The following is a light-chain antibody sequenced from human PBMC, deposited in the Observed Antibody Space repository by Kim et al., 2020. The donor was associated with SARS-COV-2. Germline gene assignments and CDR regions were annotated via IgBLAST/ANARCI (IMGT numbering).Light chain of an antibody. CDR3: QRYGDSPT. V-gene: IGKV3-20*01. CDR1: QSVRNNY. CDR2: GAS. Sequence: SLSPGERATRSCRASQSVRNNYFAWYQQKLGQAPRLVIFGASSRATGIPDRFTGSGSGTDFTLTINRLEPADFAVYYCQRYGDSPTFGQGTKLEI. J-gene: IGKJ2*01.